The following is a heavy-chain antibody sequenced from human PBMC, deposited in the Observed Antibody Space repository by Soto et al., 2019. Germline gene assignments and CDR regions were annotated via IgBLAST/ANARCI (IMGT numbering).Heavy chain of an antibody. CDR1: GFTFSSYA. J-gene: IGHJ4*02. CDR2: ISYDGSNK. Sequence: QVQLVESGGGVVQPGRSLRPSCAASGFTFSSYAMHWVRQAPGKGLEWVAVISYDGSNKYYADSVKGRFTISRDNSKNTLYLQMNSLRAEDTAVYYCARGTFILWFGELDYWGQGTLVTVSS. CDR3: ARGTFILWFGELDY. V-gene: IGHV3-30-3*01. D-gene: IGHD3-10*01.